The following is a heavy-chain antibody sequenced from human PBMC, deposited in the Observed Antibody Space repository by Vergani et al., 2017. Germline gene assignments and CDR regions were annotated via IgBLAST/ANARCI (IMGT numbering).Heavy chain of an antibody. Sequence: QVQLQQWGAGLLKPSETLSLTCAVYGGSFSGYYWSWIRQPPGKGLEWIGEINHSGSTNYNPSLKSRVTISVDTSKNQFSLKLSSVTAADTAVYYCARIPLPRVYNGFDPWGQGTLVTVSS. CDR3: ARIPLPRVYNGFDP. CDR2: INHSGST. CDR1: GGSFSGYY. V-gene: IGHV4-34*01. J-gene: IGHJ5*02.